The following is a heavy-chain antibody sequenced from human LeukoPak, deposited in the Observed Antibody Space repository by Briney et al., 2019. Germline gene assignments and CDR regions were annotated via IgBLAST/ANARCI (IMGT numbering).Heavy chain of an antibody. V-gene: IGHV4-39*01. CDR2: IYYSGRT. D-gene: IGHD1-26*01. CDR1: GGSISSSSYY. Sequence: SETLSLTCTVSGGSISSSSYYWGWIRQPPGKGLEWIGSIYYSGRTYYNPSLKSRVTISVDTSKNQFSLKLSSVTAADTAVYYCARLDGGSYYVVDYWGEGTLVTVSS. CDR3: ARLDGGSYYVVDY. J-gene: IGHJ4*02.